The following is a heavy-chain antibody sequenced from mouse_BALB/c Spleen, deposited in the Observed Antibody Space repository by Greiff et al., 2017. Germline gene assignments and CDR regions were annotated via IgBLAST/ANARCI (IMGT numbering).Heavy chain of an antibody. CDR1: GFNIKDTY. D-gene: IGHD1-2*01. V-gene: IGHV14-3*02. CDR3: ARSRDILRLLDY. J-gene: IGHJ2*02. Sequence: VQLQQSGAELVKPGASVKLSCTASGFNIKDTYMHWVKQRPEQGLEWIGRIDPANGNTKYDPKFQGKATITADTSSNTAYLQLSSLTSEDTAVYYCARSRDILRLLDYWGQGTSLTVSS. CDR2: IDPANGNT.